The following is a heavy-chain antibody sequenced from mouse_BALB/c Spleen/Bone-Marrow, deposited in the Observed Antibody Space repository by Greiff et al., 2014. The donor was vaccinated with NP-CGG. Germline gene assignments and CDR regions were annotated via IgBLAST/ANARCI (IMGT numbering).Heavy chain of an antibody. D-gene: IGHD2-14*01. CDR2: IDPANGNT. CDR1: GFNIKDIY. CDR3: DSYRDGWYFDV. Sequence: DVHLVESGAELVKPGASVKLSCTASGFNIKDIYIHWVKRRPEQGLEWIGSIDPANGNTKYDPKFQGKATITADTSSNTAYLQLTRLTSEDTSVYYGDSYRDGWYFDVWGAGTTVTVSS. J-gene: IGHJ1*01. V-gene: IGHV14-3*02.